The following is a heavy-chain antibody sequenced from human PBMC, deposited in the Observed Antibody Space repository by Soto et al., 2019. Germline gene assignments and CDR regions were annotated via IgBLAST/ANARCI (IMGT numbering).Heavy chain of an antibody. CDR3: AKDFHSSPDAFAI. CDR1: GFTFDDYA. CDR2: ISWNSGSI. J-gene: IGHJ3*02. V-gene: IGHV3-9*01. Sequence: GGSLRLSCAASGFTFDDYAMHWVRQAPGKGLEWVSGISWNSGSIGYADSVKGRFTISRDNAKNSLYLQMNSLRAEDTALYYYAKDFHSSPDAFAIWGQGTMVTVSS. D-gene: IGHD6-13*01.